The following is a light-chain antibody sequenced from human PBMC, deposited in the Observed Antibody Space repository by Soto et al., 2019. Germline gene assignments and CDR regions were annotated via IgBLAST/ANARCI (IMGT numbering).Light chain of an antibody. J-gene: IGLJ2*01. CDR1: SGHSNYA. Sequence: QSVLTQSPSASASLGASVKLTCTLSSGHSNYAIAWHQQQPGKGPRYLMKVNSEGSHSKGDGIPDRFSGSSSGTERYLTISSLQSEDDADYYCQTWGTGFHVLFGGGTKLTVL. CDR3: QTWGTGFHVL. V-gene: IGLV4-69*01. CDR2: VNSEGSH.